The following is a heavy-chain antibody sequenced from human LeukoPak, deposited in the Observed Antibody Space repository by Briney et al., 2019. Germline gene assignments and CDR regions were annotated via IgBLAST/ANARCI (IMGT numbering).Heavy chain of an antibody. CDR1: GYTFTRHG. Sequence: ASVKVSCKASGYTFTRHGISRVRQVPGQGLEWMGWISTYNGDTSYAQNFQGRITMTTDTSTSTAYMELRSLRSDDTAVYFCVRDEGRVSGSYSPWGQGTLVTVSS. D-gene: IGHD3-10*01. J-gene: IGHJ5*02. CDR2: ISTYNGDT. CDR3: VRDEGRVSGSYSP. V-gene: IGHV1-18*01.